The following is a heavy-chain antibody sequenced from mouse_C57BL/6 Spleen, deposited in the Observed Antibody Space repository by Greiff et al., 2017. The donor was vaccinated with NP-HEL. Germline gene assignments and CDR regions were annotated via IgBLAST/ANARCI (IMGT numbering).Heavy chain of an antibody. CDR3: ARRWDYDGWYFDV. Sequence: DVKLVESGGGLVQPGGSLKLSCAASGFTFSDYYMYWVRQTPEKRLEWVAYISNGGGSTYYPDTVKGRFTISRDNAKNTLYLQMSRLKSEDTAMYYCARRWDYDGWYFDVWGTGTTVTVSS. CDR2: ISNGGGST. V-gene: IGHV5-12*01. CDR1: GFTFSDYY. J-gene: IGHJ1*03. D-gene: IGHD2-4*01.